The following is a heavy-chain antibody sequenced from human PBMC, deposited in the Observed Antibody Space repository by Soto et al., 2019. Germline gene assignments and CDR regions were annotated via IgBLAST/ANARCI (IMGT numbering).Heavy chain of an antibody. J-gene: IGHJ4*02. D-gene: IGHD5-12*01. CDR1: GGTFSSYT. V-gene: IGHV1-69*02. CDR3: AARDGYNYGVDY. CDR2: IIPILGIA. Sequence: QVQLVQSGAEVKKPRSSVKVSCKASGGTFSSYTISWVRQAPGQGLEWMGRIIPILGIANYAQKFQGRVTITADKSTSTAYMELSSLRSEDTAVYYCAARDGYNYGVDYWGQGTLVTVSS.